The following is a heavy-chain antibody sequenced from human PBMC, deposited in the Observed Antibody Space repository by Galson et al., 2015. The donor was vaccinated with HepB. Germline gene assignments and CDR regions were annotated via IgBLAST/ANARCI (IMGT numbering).Heavy chain of an antibody. J-gene: IGHJ4*02. Sequence: SLRLSCAASGFTFSDYYMSWIRQAPGKGLEWVSYISSSSSTIYYADSVKGRFTIPRDDAKNSLYLQMNSLRAEDTAVYYCARDWGGYEDLTDYWGQGTLVTVSS. CDR3: ARDWGGYEDLTDY. D-gene: IGHD5-12*01. CDR2: ISSSSSTI. V-gene: IGHV3-11*04. CDR1: GFTFSDYY.